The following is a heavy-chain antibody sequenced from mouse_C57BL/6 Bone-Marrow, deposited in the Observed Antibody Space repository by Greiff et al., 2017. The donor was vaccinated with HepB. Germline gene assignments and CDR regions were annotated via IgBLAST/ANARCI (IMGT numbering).Heavy chain of an antibody. J-gene: IGHJ3*01. Sequence: EVQLQQSGPVLVKPGASVKMSCKASGYTFTDYYMNWVKQSHGKSLEWIGVINPYNGGTSYNQKFKGKATLTVDKSSSTAYMELNSLTSEDSAVYYCARSEGYSNYFFAYWGQGTLVTVSA. D-gene: IGHD2-5*01. CDR2: INPYNGGT. CDR3: ARSEGYSNYFFAY. V-gene: IGHV1-19*01. CDR1: GYTFTDYY.